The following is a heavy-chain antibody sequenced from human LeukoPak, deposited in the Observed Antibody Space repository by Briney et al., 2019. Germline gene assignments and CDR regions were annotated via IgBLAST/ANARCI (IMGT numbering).Heavy chain of an antibody. J-gene: IGHJ4*02. CDR2: ISSDSRTI. CDR1: GFTLCCNR. D-gene: IGHD3-10*01. Sequence: GGSLSLSSAASGFTLCCNRMTWVRQAPGKGLEWVSYISSDSRTIYYADSVKGRFTISRDNAKNSLYLQMKSLRDEDTAVYYCARDGSGNSYVTYYLDFWGQGTLVTVSS. V-gene: IGHV3-48*02. CDR3: ARDGSGNSYVTYYLDF.